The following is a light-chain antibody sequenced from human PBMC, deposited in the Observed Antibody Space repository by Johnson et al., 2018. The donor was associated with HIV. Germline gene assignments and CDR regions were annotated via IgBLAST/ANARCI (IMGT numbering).Light chain of an antibody. V-gene: IGLV1-51*02. CDR2: ENN. J-gene: IGLJ1*01. CDR1: SSNIGNNY. CDR3: GTWDTSLSAGGV. Sequence: QSMLTQPPSVSAAPGQKVTISCSGSSSNIGNNYISWYQQFPGTAPKLLIYENNKRPSGIPDRFSGSKSGTSATLDITGLQTGDEADYYCGTWDTSLSAGGVFGSGTKVTVL.